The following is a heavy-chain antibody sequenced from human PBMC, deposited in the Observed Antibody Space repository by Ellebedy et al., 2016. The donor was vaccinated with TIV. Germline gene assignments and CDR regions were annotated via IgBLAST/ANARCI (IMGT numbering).Heavy chain of an antibody. D-gene: IGHD2-15*01. CDR2: IKQDGSDT. CDR3: VRGGGSLDF. J-gene: IGHJ4*02. CDR1: GFSLSGYW. V-gene: IGHV3-7*01. Sequence: GGSLRLXXAASGFSLSGYWMSWVRQAPGKGLEWVANIKQDGSDTYYVDSVKGRFTISRDNAKNSLFLQMNSLRAEDTAVYYCVRGGGSLDFWGPGTLVTVSS.